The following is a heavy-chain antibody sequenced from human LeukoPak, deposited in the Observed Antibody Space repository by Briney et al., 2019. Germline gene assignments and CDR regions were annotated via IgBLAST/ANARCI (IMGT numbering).Heavy chain of an antibody. D-gene: IGHD3-10*01. J-gene: IGHJ4*02. V-gene: IGHV1-18*01. CDR3: ARGREIHGGSDTKLDDY. Sequence: ASVKVSCKASGYTFSSYGISWVRQAPGQGLEWMGWISGYNGNTHYAHNLQGRVTMTTDTSTSTAYMELRSLRSDDTAVFYCARGREIHGGSDTKLDDYWGQGTLVTVSS. CDR1: GYTFSSYG. CDR2: ISGYNGNT.